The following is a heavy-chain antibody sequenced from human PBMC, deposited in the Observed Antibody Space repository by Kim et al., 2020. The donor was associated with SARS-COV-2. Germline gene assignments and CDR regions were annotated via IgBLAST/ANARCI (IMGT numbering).Heavy chain of an antibody. J-gene: IGHJ6*03. Sequence: GGSLRLSCAGSGFSFTNTWMTWVRQAPGKGLEWVGRIKSKSDGGTVEYAASVKGRFTISRDDSENTMFLLMNNLKIEDTAEYFCTTVSHNEFEAPYYYYMDVWGKGTTVIVSS. CDR3: TTVSHNEFEAPYYYYMDV. V-gene: IGHV3-15*01. CDR2: IKSKSDGGTV. CDR1: GFSFTNTW.